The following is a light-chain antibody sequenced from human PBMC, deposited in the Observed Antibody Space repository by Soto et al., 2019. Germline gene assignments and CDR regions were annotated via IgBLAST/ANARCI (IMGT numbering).Light chain of an antibody. CDR2: GAS. J-gene: IGKJ1*01. V-gene: IGKV1-39*01. Sequence: DIQMTQSPSSLSASVGDRVTITCRASQGISSYLNWYQQKPGKAPKLLIYGASSLQSGVPSRFSGSGSGTDFTLTISSLQPEDFATYYCQQSYSTPRTFGQGTKVEIK. CDR3: QQSYSTPRT. CDR1: QGISSY.